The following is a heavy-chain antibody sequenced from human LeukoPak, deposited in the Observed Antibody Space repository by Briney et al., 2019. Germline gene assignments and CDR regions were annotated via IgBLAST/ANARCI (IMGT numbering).Heavy chain of an antibody. J-gene: IGHJ1*01. V-gene: IGHV4-39*01. CDR1: GGSISSSSYY. CDR3: ARHDYYGSGSYSYFQN. Sequence: SETPSLTCTVSGGSISSSSYYWGWIRQPPGKGLEWIGSIYYSGSTFYNPSLKSRVTISVDTSKSQFFLKLSSVTAADTAVYYCARHDYYGSGSYSYFQNWGQGTLVTVSS. D-gene: IGHD3-10*01. CDR2: IYYSGST.